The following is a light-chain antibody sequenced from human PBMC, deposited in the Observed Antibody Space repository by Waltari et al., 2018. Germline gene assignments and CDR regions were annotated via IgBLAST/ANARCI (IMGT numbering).Light chain of an antibody. CDR2: SAT. CDR1: QSIGRD. J-gene: IGKJ1*01. Sequence: EILMTQSPATLSVSPGERATLSCRASQSIGRDLAWYQQRPGQAPRPLIYSATVRATGVPARFSASGSGTEFTLTISSLQSEDVAVYYCQHFNNWPPWAFGQGTKVEIK. CDR3: QHFNNWPPWA. V-gene: IGKV3-15*01.